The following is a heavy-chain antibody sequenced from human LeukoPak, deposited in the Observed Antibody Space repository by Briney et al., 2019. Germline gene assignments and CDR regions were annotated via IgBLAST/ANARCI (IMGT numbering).Heavy chain of an antibody. CDR3: AKDVVRGVMWDFDY. CDR1: VFTFSSYA. Sequence: GSLRLSCAASVFTFSSYAMTWVRQAPGQGLECVSAIVGSGGSTYDADSVTGRFTISRDNSKNTLYLHMNNLRAEDVDVYDRAKDVVRGVMWDFDYWGQGTVVTVTS. CDR2: IVGSGGST. V-gene: IGHV3-23*01. D-gene: IGHD3-10*01. J-gene: IGHJ4*02.